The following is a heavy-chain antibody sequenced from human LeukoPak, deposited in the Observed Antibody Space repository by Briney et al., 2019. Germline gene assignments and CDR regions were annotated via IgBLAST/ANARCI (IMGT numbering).Heavy chain of an antibody. J-gene: IGHJ6*02. CDR3: ASLYILTGYYYYYYGMDV. D-gene: IGHD3-9*01. Sequence: GGSLRLSCAASGFTFSSYAMPWVRQAPGKGLEWVAVISYDGSNKYYADSVKGRFTISRDNSKNTLYLQMNSLRAEDTAVYYCASLYILTGYYYYYYGMDVWGQGTTVTVSS. CDR1: GFTFSSYA. V-gene: IGHV3-30-3*01. CDR2: ISYDGSNK.